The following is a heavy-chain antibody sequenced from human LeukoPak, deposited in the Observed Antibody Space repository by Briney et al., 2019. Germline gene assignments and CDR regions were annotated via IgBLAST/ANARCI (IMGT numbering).Heavy chain of an antibody. Sequence: GGSLRLSCAASGFTVSSNFMSWVRQAPGRGLEWVSVIYSGGDTYYADSVKGRFTISRDNSKNTLYLQMSSLRAEDTAVYYCARSLLTEYYFDYWGQGTLVTVSS. CDR2: IYSGGDT. CDR3: ARSLLTEYYFDY. V-gene: IGHV3-66*02. D-gene: IGHD1-14*01. J-gene: IGHJ4*02. CDR1: GFTVSSNF.